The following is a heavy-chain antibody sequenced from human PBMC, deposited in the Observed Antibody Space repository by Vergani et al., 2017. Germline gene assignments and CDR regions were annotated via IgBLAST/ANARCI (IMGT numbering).Heavy chain of an antibody. CDR1: GGSFSGYY. Sequence: QVQLQQWGAGLLKPSETLSLTCAVYGGSFSGYYWSWTRQPPGKGLEWIGEINHSGSTNYNPSLKSRVTISVDTSKNQFYLKLSSVTAADTAVYYCARSIAARAGYFDYWGQGTLVTVSS. V-gene: IGHV4-34*01. CDR2: INHSGST. D-gene: IGHD6-6*01. CDR3: ARSIAARAGYFDY. J-gene: IGHJ4*02.